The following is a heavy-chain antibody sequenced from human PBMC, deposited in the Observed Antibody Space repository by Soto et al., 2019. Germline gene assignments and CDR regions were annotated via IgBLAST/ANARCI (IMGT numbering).Heavy chain of an antibody. CDR2: IIPILGIA. V-gene: IGHV1-69*04. Sequence: GASVKVSCKASGGTFSSYTISWVRQAPGQGLEWMGRIIPILGIANYAQKFQGRVTITADKSTSTAYMELSSLRSEDTAVYYCARDSDLVWFDPWGQGTLVTVSS. J-gene: IGHJ5*02. CDR3: ARDSDLVWFDP. CDR1: GGTFSSYT.